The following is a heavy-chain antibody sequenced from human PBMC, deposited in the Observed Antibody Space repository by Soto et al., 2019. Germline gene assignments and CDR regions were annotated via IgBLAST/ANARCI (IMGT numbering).Heavy chain of an antibody. D-gene: IGHD3-10*01. CDR3: AKVGYYNSGWFDS. CDR2: ISGGVAYT. J-gene: IGHJ5*01. Sequence: EVQLLESGGGLAQPGGSLRLSCTASGFPFSTYAMSWVRQAPGKGLEWVSTISGGVAYTYYEDSVKGRFTVSRDNSKNTVFLQKNSLRAEDTATYYCAKVGYYNSGWFDSWGQGTLVTVSS. V-gene: IGHV3-23*01. CDR1: GFPFSTYA.